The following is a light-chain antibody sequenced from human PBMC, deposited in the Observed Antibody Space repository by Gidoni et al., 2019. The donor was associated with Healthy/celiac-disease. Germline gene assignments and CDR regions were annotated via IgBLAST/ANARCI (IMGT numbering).Light chain of an antibody. CDR2: DAS. CDR1: QSVSSY. J-gene: IGKJ1*01. CDR3: QQRSNWPPWT. V-gene: IGKV3-11*01. Sequence: EIVLTQSPATLSLSPGERATLSCRASQSVSSYLAWYQQKPGQALRLLIYDASNRATGIPARFSGSGSGTDFTLTISSLEPEDFAVYYCQQRSNWPPWTFXQXTKVEIK.